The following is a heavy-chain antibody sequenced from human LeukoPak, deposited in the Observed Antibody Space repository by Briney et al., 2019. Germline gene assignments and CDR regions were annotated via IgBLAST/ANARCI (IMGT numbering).Heavy chain of an antibody. J-gene: IGHJ4*02. CDR3: ARDLFGYDSSGYGGDY. CDR1: GYTFTSYG. D-gene: IGHD3-22*01. V-gene: IGHV1-18*01. CDR2: ISAYNGNT. Sequence: ASVKVSCKASGYTFTSYGISWVPQAPGQGLEWMGWISAYNGNTNYAQKLQGRVTMTTDTSTSTAYMELRSLRSDDTAVYYCARDLFGYDSSGYGGDYWGQGTLVTVSS.